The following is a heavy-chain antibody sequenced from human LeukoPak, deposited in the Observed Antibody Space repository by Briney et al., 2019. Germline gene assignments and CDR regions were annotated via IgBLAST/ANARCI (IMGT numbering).Heavy chain of an antibody. Sequence: ASVKVSCKASAYTFTGYYMHWVRQAPGQGLEWMGWINPNSGGTNYAQKFQGRVTMTRATSISTAYMELSRLRPDDTAVYYCARAGTTVTILFGYWGQGTLVTVSS. CDR3: ARAGTTVTILFGY. CDR2: INPNSGGT. V-gene: IGHV1-2*02. D-gene: IGHD4-17*01. J-gene: IGHJ4*02. CDR1: AYTFTGYY.